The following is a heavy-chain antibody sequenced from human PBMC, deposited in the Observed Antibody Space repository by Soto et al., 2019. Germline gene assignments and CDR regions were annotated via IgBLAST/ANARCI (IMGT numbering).Heavy chain of an antibody. Sequence: QVQLVESGGGVVQPGRSLRLSCAASGFTFSSYGMHWVRQAPGKGLEWVAVISYDGSNKYYADSVKGRFTISRDNSXXKLYLQMNSLRAEDTAVYYGARLDTAMDYYYGMDVWGEGTTVTVSS. CDR3: ARLDTAMDYYYGMDV. V-gene: IGHV3-30*03. D-gene: IGHD5-18*01. J-gene: IGHJ6*04. CDR2: ISYDGSNK. CDR1: GFTFSSYG.